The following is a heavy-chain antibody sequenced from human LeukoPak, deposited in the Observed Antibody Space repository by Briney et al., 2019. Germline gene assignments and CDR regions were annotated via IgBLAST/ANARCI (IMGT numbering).Heavy chain of an antibody. D-gene: IGHD1-26*01. J-gene: IGHJ4*02. Sequence: GSLRLSCAASGFTFSDYYMSWIRQAPGKGLEWVSYISRSGSSIYYEDSVKGRFTISRDNAKNSLYLQMNSLRHDDTAVYHCVEWELLPTADYWGQGTLVTVSS. CDR2: ISRSGSSI. V-gene: IGHV3-11*04. CDR1: GFTFSDYY. CDR3: VEWELLPTADY.